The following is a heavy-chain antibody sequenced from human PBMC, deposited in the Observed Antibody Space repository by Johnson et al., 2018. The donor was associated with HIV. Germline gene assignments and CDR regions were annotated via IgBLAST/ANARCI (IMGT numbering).Heavy chain of an antibody. J-gene: IGHJ3*02. CDR2: IYSGGST. V-gene: IGHV3-53*01. CDR1: GFTVSSNY. CDR3: ARSLIAAADAFDI. D-gene: IGHD6-13*01. Sequence: VQLVESGGRVVRPGGSLRLSCAASGFTVSSNYMNWVRQAPGKGLEWVSVIYSGGSTYYADSVKGRFTISRDNSKNTLYLQMNSLRAEDTAVYYCARSLIAAADAFDIWGQGTMVTVSS.